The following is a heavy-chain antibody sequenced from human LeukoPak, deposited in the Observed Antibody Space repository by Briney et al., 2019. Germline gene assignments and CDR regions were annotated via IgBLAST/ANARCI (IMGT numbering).Heavy chain of an antibody. J-gene: IGHJ4*02. CDR1: GFTFDDYA. CDR3: AKAAGATGPYYFDY. CDR2: ISWNSGSI. V-gene: IGHV3-9*03. D-gene: IGHD1-26*01. Sequence: GGSLRLSCAASGFTFDDYAMHWVRQAPGKGLEWVSGISWNSGSIGYADSVKGRFTISRDNAKNSPYLQMNSLRAEDMALYYCAKAAGATGPYYFDYWGQGTLVTVSS.